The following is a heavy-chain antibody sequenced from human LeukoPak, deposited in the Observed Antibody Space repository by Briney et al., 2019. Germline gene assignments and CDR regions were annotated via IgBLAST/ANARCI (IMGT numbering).Heavy chain of an antibody. CDR3: ARVVPTSPDYGMDV. V-gene: IGHV1-2*02. CDR2: INPYSGGT. CDR1: GYTFTGYY. J-gene: IGHJ6*02. Sequence: ASVKVSCKASGYTFTGYYMHWVRQAPGQGLEWMGWINPYSGGTNYGQRFQGRVTMTRDTSISTAYMKLSRLRSDDTAVYYCARVVPTSPDYGMDVWGQGTTVTVSS. D-gene: IGHD2-2*01.